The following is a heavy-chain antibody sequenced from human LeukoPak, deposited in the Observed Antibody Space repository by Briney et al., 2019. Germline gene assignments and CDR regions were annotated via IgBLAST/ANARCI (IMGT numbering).Heavy chain of an antibody. CDR2: INHNGST. V-gene: IGHV4-34*01. CDR1: GGSISGYY. D-gene: IGHD3-16*02. Sequence: SETLSLTCTVSGGSISGYYWSWIRQPPGKGLEWIGEINHNGSTNYNPSLKSRVTISVDTSKNQFSLKLSSVTAADTAVYYCARGRPYRSWGQGTLVTVSS. J-gene: IGHJ4*02. CDR3: ARGRPYRS.